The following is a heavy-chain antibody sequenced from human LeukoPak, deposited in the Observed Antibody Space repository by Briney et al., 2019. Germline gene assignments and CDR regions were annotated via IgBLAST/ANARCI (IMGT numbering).Heavy chain of an antibody. D-gene: IGHD6-13*01. J-gene: IGHJ6*04. V-gene: IGHV3-48*03. CDR3: ARVIAAAAYYYGMDV. CDR1: GFTFSSYE. CDR2: ISSSGSTI. Sequence: GGSLRLSCAASGFTFSSYEMNWVRQAPGKGLEWVSYISSSGSTIHYADSVKGRFTISRDNAKNLLYLQMNSLRAEDTAVYYCARVIAAAAYYYGMDVWGKGTTVTVSS.